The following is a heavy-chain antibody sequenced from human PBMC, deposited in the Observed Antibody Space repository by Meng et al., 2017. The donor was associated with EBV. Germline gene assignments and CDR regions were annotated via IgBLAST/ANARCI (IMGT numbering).Heavy chain of an antibody. J-gene: IGHJ4*02. D-gene: IGHD6-19*01. CDR3: ARVGIAVAGTGDY. Sequence: QWQLWQSGEEVKKPGAPVKVSGKATGYTFTGYYMNWVRQAPGQGLEWMGRINPNSGGTNYAQKFQGRVTMTRDTSISTAYMELSRLRSDDTAVYYCARVGIAVAGTGDYWGQGTLVTVSS. CDR1: GYTFTGYY. CDR2: INPNSGGT. V-gene: IGHV1-2*06.